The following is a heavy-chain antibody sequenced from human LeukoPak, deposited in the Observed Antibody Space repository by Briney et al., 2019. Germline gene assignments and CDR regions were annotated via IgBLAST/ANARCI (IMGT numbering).Heavy chain of an antibody. CDR1: GFTFSSYA. D-gene: IGHD1-26*01. Sequence: PGGSLRLSCAASGFTFSSYAMSWVRQASGKGLEWVSAISGSGGSTYYADSVKGRFTISRDNSKNTLYLQMNSLRAEDTAVYYCAKTHYSGSYYADFDYWGQGTLVTVSS. CDR3: AKTHYSGSYYADFDY. J-gene: IGHJ4*02. CDR2: ISGSGGST. V-gene: IGHV3-23*01.